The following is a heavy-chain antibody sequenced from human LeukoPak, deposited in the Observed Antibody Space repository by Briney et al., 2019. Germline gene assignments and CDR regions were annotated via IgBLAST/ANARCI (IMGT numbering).Heavy chain of an antibody. Sequence: PGGSLRLSCAASGFTFSSYSMNWVRQAPGKGLEWVSSISSSSSYIYYADSVKGRFTISRDNAKNSLYLQMNSLRAEDTAVYYCARCPYSSSSGQGGDFDYWGQGTLVTVSS. V-gene: IGHV3-21*01. CDR3: ARCPYSSSSGQGGDFDY. CDR1: GFTFSSYS. J-gene: IGHJ4*02. CDR2: ISSSSSYI. D-gene: IGHD6-6*01.